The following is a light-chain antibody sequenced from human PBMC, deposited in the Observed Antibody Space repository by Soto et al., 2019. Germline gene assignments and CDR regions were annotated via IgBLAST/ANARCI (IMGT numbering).Light chain of an antibody. CDR1: QSISSY. J-gene: IGKJ1*01. Sequence: DIQMTQSPSSLSASVGDRVTITCRASQSISSYLNWYHHKPGKAPKLLIYAASSLQSGVPSRFSGGGSGTDFTLTISSLQPEDFATYYCQHTYSTPWTFGQGTKVDIK. CDR3: QHTYSTPWT. CDR2: AAS. V-gene: IGKV1-39*01.